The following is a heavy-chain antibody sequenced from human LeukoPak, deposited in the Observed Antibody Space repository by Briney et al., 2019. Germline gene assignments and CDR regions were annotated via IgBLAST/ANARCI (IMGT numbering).Heavy chain of an antibody. D-gene: IGHD3-22*01. V-gene: IGHV4-59*01. CDR1: GGSISSYY. J-gene: IGHJ4*02. Sequence: PSETLSLTCTVSGGSISSYYWSWIRQPPGKGLEWIGYIYHSGSTNYNPSLKSRVTISVDTSKNQFSLKLSSVTAADTAVCYCARVCDDSSGCLDYWGQGTLVTVSS. CDR3: ARVCDDSSGCLDY. CDR2: IYHSGST.